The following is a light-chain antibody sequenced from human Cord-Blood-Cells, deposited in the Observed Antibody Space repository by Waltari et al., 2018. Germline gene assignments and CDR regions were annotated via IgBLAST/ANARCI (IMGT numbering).Light chain of an antibody. J-gene: IGKJ5*01. CDR3: QQRSNWQVT. Sequence: IGFTQSPATLSLSPGERATLSCRASQSVSSYLAWYQQKPGQAPRLLIYDASNGATGIPARFSGSGSGTDFTLTISSLEPEDFAVYYCQQRSNWQVTFGQGTRLEIK. CDR2: DAS. V-gene: IGKV3-11*01. CDR1: QSVSSY.